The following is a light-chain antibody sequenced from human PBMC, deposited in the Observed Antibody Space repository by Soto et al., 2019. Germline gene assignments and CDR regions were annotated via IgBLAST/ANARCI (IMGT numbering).Light chain of an antibody. CDR1: QRVNSY. CDR3: QQRSKWPVT. CDR2: DAT. J-gene: IGKJ4*01. V-gene: IGKV3-11*01. Sequence: IVLTQSPVTLALSPGERATLSRRGSQRVNSYLAWYQQKPGQAPRLLIYDATSRATGIPARFSGSGSGTDFTLTISSLEPEDFAVYYCQQRSKWPVTFGGGTKVEIK.